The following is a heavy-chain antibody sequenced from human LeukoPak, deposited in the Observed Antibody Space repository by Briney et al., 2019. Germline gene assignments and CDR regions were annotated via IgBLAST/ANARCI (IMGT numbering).Heavy chain of an antibody. J-gene: IGHJ4*02. CDR1: GFTFSSYS. D-gene: IGHD3-22*01. CDR2: ISSSSSTI. CDR3: ARDYYDSSGYCEFDY. V-gene: IGHV3-48*01. Sequence: GGSLRLSCAASGFTFSSYSMNWVRQAPGKGLEWVSYISSSSSTIYYADSVKGRFTTSRDNAKNSLYLQMNSLRAEDTAVYYCARDYYDSSGYCEFDYWGQGTLVTVSS.